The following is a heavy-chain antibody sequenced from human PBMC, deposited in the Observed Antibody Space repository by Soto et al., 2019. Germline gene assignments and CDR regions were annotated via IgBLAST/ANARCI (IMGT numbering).Heavy chain of an antibody. J-gene: IGHJ6*02. D-gene: IGHD3-22*01. CDR2: ISAYNGNT. CDR1: AYTF. CDR3: ARQNDRRIYYYYAMDV. Sequence: GXSGKVCFKGSAYTFIWVRQAPGQGLDWMGWISAYNGNTKYAQKFQGRVTMTTDTSTGTAYMELRSLRSDDTAVYYCARQNDRRIYYYYAMDVWGQGTTVTVSS. V-gene: IGHV1-18*01.